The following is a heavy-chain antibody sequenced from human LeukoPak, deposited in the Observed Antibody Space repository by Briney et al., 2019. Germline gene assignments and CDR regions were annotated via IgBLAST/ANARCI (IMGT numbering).Heavy chain of an antibody. CDR2: IYYSGSA. J-gene: IGHJ4*02. CDR3: ARGVTSYDILTDYYPYYFDY. Sequence: SETLSLTCTVSGGSVSHSSYYWAWIRQPPGKGLEWIGSIYYSGSAYYSPSLKSRVTISLDTSKNHFSLKLSSVTAAATAVYYCARGVTSYDILTDYYPYYFDYWGQGTLVTVSS. D-gene: IGHD3-9*01. V-gene: IGHV4-39*07. CDR1: GGSVSHSSYY.